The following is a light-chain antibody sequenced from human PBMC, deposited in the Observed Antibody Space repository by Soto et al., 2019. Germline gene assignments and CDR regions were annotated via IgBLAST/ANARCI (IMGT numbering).Light chain of an antibody. V-gene: IGKV3D-20*02. CDR1: QSVSNNY. J-gene: IGKJ4*01. CDR3: QQGSNWPPGLT. CDR2: GAS. Sequence: LKQSPGTLSLSPEERATLSCRASQSVSNNYLAWYQQEPGQAPRLLIYGASNRATGIPDRFSGSGSGTDFTLTISSLEPEDFAVYYCQQGSNWPPGLTFGGGTK.